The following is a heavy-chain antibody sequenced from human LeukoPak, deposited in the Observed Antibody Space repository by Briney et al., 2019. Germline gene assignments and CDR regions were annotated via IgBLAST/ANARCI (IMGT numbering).Heavy chain of an antibody. D-gene: IGHD6-13*01. CDR3: ARDSRIAAAGSGFFGLDV. V-gene: IGHV4-34*01. CDR1: GGSFSGYY. Sequence: SETLSLTCAVYGGSFSGYYWSWIRQPPGKGLEWIGEINHSGSTNYNPSLKSRVTISVDTSKNQFSLKLSSVTAADTAVYYCARDSRIAAAGSGFFGLDVWGQGTTVTVSS. CDR2: INHSGST. J-gene: IGHJ6*02.